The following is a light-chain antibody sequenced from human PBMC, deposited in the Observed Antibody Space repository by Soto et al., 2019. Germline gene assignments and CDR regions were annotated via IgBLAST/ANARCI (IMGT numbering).Light chain of an antibody. CDR3: QQYYSYPLT. V-gene: IGKV1-8*01. CDR2: AAS. Sequence: QSPSSLSASTGDRVTITCRASQGISSYLAWYQQKPGKAPKLLIYAASTLQSGVPSRFSGSGSGTDFTLTISCLQSEDFATYYCQQYYSYPLTFGGGTKVEIK. CDR1: QGISSY. J-gene: IGKJ4*01.